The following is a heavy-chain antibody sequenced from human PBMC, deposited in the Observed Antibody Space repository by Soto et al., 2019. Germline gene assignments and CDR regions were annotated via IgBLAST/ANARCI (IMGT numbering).Heavy chain of an antibody. V-gene: IGHV1-69*06. Sequence: GASVKVSCKASGGTFSSYAISWVRQAPGQGLEWMGGIIPIFGTANYAQKFQGRVTITADKSTSTAYMELSSLRSEDTAVYYCARVSHYYDSSGYYWDYWGQGTLVTVSS. D-gene: IGHD3-22*01. CDR3: ARVSHYYDSSGYYWDY. CDR1: GGTFSSYA. CDR2: IIPIFGTA. J-gene: IGHJ4*02.